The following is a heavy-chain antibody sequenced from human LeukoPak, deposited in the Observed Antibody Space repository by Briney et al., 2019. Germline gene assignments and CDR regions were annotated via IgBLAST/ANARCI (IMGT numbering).Heavy chain of an antibody. V-gene: IGHV3-30*02. Sequence: GGSLRPSCAASGFTFSSYGIHWVRQAPGKGPEWVAFVHYDGSNKYYADSVKGRFTVSRDNSKNTVYLEMNSLNSEDTAVYYCAKDPWDYWGQGTLVTVSS. CDR3: AKDPWDY. J-gene: IGHJ4*02. CDR2: VHYDGSNK. CDR1: GFTFSSYG.